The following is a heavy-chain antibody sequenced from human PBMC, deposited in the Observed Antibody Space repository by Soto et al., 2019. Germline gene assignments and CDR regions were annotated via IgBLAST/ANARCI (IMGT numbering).Heavy chain of an antibody. J-gene: IGHJ5*01. V-gene: IGHV1-18*04. CDR1: GYTSADFG. D-gene: IGHD2-2*01. Sequence: ASVKVSCKASGYTSADFGISWVRQAPGQGLEWMGWVSGNNGASNPAPRVQGRITMTLDTSTGVSYMALRSLRSDDTAIYYCVRDQKYFRVNGNWFDSWGQGTLVTVSS. CDR2: VSGNNGAS. CDR3: VRDQKYFRVNGNWFDS.